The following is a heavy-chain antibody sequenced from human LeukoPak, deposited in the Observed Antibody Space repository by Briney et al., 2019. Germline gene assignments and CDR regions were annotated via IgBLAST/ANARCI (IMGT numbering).Heavy chain of an antibody. CDR1: GFTFSSHA. V-gene: IGHV3-23*01. CDR3: AKGFFGSGWSYYFDY. D-gene: IGHD6-19*01. J-gene: IGHJ4*02. Sequence: GGSLRLSCAASGFTFSSHAMTWVRQAPGKGLEWVSTIDYSGGTTFYAVSVKGRFTISRDNSMSTVYLQMNSLRVEDTAVYYCAKGFFGSGWSYYFDYWGQGTLVTVSS. CDR2: IDYSGGTT.